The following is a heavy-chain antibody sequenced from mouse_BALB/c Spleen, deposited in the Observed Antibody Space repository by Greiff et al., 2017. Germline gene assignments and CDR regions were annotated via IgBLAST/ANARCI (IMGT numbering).Heavy chain of an antibody. V-gene: IGHV5-9-4*01. CDR3: ARGPYDYYFDY. CDR1: GFTFSSYA. D-gene: IGHD2-4*01. Sequence: EVKLMESGGGLVKPGGSLKLSCAASGFTFSSYAMSWVRQSPEKRLEWVAEISSGGSYTYYPDTVTGRFTISRDNAKNTLYLEMSSLRSEDTAMDYCARGPYDYYFDYWGQGTTLTVSS. CDR2: ISSGGSYT. J-gene: IGHJ2*01.